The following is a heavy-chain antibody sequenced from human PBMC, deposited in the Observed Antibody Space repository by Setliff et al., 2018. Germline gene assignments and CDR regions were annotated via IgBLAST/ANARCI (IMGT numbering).Heavy chain of an antibody. CDR3: AREQWLDPPGYYYMDV. Sequence: SETLSLTCTVSVGSISSYYWSWIRQPAGKRLEWIGHIYIGVSANYNPSLKSRVTLSIATSKNQCSLKLNSVTAADMAVYYCAREQWLDPPGYYYMDVWAKGTTVTVSS. J-gene: IGHJ6*03. D-gene: IGHD6-19*01. CDR2: IYIGVSA. V-gene: IGHV4-4*07. CDR1: VGSISSYY.